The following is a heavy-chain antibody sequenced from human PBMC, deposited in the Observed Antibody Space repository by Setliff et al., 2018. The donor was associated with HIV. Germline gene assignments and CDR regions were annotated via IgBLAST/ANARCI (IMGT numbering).Heavy chain of an antibody. CDR3: ARQGAGIQVRYFDWPWDPWTLDFDI. Sequence: SETLSLTCSVSGVSITTDGYYWSWIRHYPGKGLEWIGYMYHSGSTYYNASLASRVTISVDTSKNQLSLKLSSVTAADTAVYYCARQGAGIQVRYFDWPWDPWTLDFDIWGRGTLVTVSS. CDR1: GVSITTDGYY. D-gene: IGHD3-9*01. J-gene: IGHJ2*01. V-gene: IGHV4-39*01. CDR2: MYHSGST.